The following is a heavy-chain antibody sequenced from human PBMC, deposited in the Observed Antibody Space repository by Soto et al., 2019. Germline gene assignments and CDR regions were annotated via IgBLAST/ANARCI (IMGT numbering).Heavy chain of an antibody. CDR2: ISGSGVST. J-gene: IGHJ6*04. Sequence: EVQLSESGGGLVQPGGSLRLSCVASGFTFSSYAMSWARQAPGKGLEWVSSISGSGVSTYYTDSVKGRFTISRDNSKNTLYLQMNSLRAEDAALYYCAKGGLYGSGSYNDYYYCMDVWGKGTTVTVSS. V-gene: IGHV3-23*01. D-gene: IGHD3-10*01. CDR1: GFTFSSYA. CDR3: AKGGLYGSGSYNDYYYCMDV.